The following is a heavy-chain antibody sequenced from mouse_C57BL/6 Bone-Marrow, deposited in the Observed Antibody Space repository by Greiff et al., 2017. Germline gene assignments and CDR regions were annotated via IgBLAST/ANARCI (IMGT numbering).Heavy chain of an antibody. V-gene: IGHV1-55*01. CDR1: GYTFTSYW. J-gene: IGHJ4*01. Sequence: QVQLQQPGAELVKPGASVKMSCKASGYTFTSYWITWVKQRPGLGLEWIGDIYPGSGSTNYNEKFKSKATLTVDTSSSTAYMQLSSLTSEDSAVYYCAREDYYGSKGDYAMDYGGQGTSVTVSS. CDR3: AREDYYGSKGDYAMDY. D-gene: IGHD1-1*01. CDR2: IYPGSGST.